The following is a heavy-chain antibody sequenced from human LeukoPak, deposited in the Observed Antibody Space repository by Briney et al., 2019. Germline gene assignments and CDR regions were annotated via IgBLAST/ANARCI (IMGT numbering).Heavy chain of an antibody. CDR2: INPNNGGT. Sequence: ASVKVSCKASGYTFTGYYMHWVRQAPGQGLEWMGWINPNNGGTNFAQKFQGRVTMTTDTSITTAYMELTRLRSDDTAVYYCANWAATIRNFNYWGQGTLVTVSS. V-gene: IGHV1-2*02. CDR1: GYTFTGYY. D-gene: IGHD5-12*01. CDR3: ANWAATIRNFNY. J-gene: IGHJ4*02.